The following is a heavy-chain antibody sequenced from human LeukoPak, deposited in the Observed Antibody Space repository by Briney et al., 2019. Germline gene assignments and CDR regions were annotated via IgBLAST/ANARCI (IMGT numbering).Heavy chain of an antibody. CDR1: GFTFSSYA. CDR3: AKGPKISSGWLFEY. D-gene: IGHD6-25*01. Sequence: GGSLRLSCADSGFTFSSYAMSWVRQAPGKGLEWVSAITGSGDFTYSVDSVKGRFTISRDNSKDTLYLQMNSLSAEDTAVYYCAKGPKISSGWLFEYWGQGTLVTVSS. J-gene: IGHJ4*02. V-gene: IGHV3-23*01. CDR2: ITGSGDFT.